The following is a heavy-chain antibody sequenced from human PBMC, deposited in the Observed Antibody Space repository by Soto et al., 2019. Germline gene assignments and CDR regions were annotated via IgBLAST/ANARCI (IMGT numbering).Heavy chain of an antibody. D-gene: IGHD6-13*01. CDR2: ISYDGSNK. CDR3: AKDPSIAEWNDAFYI. V-gene: IGHV3-30*18. J-gene: IGHJ3*02. Sequence: QVQLVESGGGVVQPGRSLRLSCAASGFTFSSYGMHWVRQAPGKGLEWVAVISYDGSNKYYADSVKGRFTISRDNSKKTLHLPMNSLRAEDTAVYYCAKDPSIAEWNDAFYIWGQGTMVTVSS. CDR1: GFTFSSYG.